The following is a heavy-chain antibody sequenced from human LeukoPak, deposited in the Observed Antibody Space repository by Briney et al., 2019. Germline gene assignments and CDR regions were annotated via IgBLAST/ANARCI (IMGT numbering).Heavy chain of an antibody. V-gene: IGHV3-11*04. CDR2: ISSSGSTI. Sequence: GGSLRLSCAASAFTFSDYYMSWIRQAPGKGLEWVSYISSSGSTIYCADSVKGRFTISRDNAKNSLYLQMDSLRAEDTAVYYCARDLSSGSRGQGVFDYWGQGTLVTVSS. CDR3: ARDLSSGSRGQGVFDY. D-gene: IGHD1-26*01. J-gene: IGHJ4*02. CDR1: AFTFSDYY.